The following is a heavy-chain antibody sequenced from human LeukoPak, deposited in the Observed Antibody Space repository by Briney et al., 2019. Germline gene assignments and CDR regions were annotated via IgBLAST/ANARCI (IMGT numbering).Heavy chain of an antibody. J-gene: IGHJ4*02. CDR3: ARSIAAADSFDY. Sequence: SETLSLTCTVSGGSISSSSYYWGWIRQPPGKGLEWIGSIYYSGSTYYNPSLKSRVTISVDTSKNQFSLKLSSVTAADTAVYYCARSIAAADSFDYWGQGTLVTVSS. CDR1: GGSISSSSYY. CDR2: IYYSGST. D-gene: IGHD6-13*01. V-gene: IGHV4-39*07.